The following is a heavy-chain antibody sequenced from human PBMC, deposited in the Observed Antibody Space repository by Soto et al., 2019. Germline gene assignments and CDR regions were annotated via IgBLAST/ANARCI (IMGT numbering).Heavy chain of an antibody. CDR2: ITYDGSRK. V-gene: IGHV3-30-3*01. Sequence: PGGSLRLSCAASGLSLGDDAMHWVRQAPGKGLEWVGVITYDGSRKYYAASVRGRFTISRDNSNSTLYLQMDSLITKDTAVYYYARDVGAQIDFWGTSGMVAWGQGTTGTVS. CDR1: GLSLGDDA. J-gene: IGHJ6*02. D-gene: IGHD3-16*01. CDR3: ARDVGAQIDFWGTSGMVA.